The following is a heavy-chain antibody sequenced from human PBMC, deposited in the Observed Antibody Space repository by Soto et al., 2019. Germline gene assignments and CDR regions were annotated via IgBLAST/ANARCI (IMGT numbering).Heavy chain of an antibody. CDR3: ARTLLPAAKGAFDF. Sequence: HVQLQESGPGLVKPSETLSLTCSVSGDSITTDYWSWIRQPAGKGLEYIGRIHASGNTNYNPSLRGRVTMSLDASKSQFSLKLNSVTAADTAIYYCARTLLPAAKGAFDFWGQGTVVTVS. CDR1: GDSITTDY. V-gene: IGHV4-4*07. J-gene: IGHJ3*01. D-gene: IGHD2-2*01. CDR2: IHASGNT.